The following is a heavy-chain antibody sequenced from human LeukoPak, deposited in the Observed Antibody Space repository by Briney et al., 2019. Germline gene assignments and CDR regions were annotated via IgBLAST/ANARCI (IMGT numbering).Heavy chain of an antibody. CDR3: AKMRDGYSYGYD. CDR2: ISGSGGST. Sequence: GGSLRLSCAASGFTFRRYGMNWVRQAPGKGLEWVSAISGSGGSTYYGDSVKGRFTISRDNSKNTLYLQMNSLRAEDTAVYYCAKMRDGYSYGYDWGQGTLVTVSS. V-gene: IGHV3-23*01. CDR1: GFTFRRYG. J-gene: IGHJ4*02. D-gene: IGHD5-18*01.